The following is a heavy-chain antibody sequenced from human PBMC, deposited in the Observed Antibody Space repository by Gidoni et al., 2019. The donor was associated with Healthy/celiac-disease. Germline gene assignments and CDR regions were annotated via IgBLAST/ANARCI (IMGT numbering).Heavy chain of an antibody. CDR3: AREEGSGWFVY. Sequence: QVQLVESGGGVVQPGRSLRLSCAASGFTFSRYGMPWVRQAPGKGREWVAGIWYDGSNKYYADSVKGRFTISRDNSKNTLYLQMNSRRAEDTAVYYCAREEGSGWFVYWGQGTLVTVSS. D-gene: IGHD6-19*01. CDR1: GFTFSRYG. CDR2: IWYDGSNK. J-gene: IGHJ5*01. V-gene: IGHV3-33*01.